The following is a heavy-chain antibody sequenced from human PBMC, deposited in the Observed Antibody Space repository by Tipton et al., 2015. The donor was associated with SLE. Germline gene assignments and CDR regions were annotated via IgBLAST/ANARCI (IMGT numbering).Heavy chain of an antibody. V-gene: IGHV3-23*01. CDR2: ISGSGGST. Sequence: SLRLSCAASGFTFSSYAMSWVRQAPGKGLEWVSAISGSGGSTYYADSVKGRFTISRDNSKNTLYLQMNSLRAEDTAVYYRAKEGYSYGSGGPYNWFDPWGQGTLVTVSS. J-gene: IGHJ5*02. CDR3: AKEGYSYGSGGPYNWFDP. CDR1: GFTFSSYA. D-gene: IGHD3-10*01.